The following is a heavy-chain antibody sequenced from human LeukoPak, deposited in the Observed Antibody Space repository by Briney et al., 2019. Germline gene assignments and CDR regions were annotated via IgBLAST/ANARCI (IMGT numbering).Heavy chain of an antibody. CDR2: ISDSGGNT. Sequence: GGSLRLSCAASGFTFSSYAMSWVRQAPGKGLEWVSTISDSGGNTYYADSVKGRFTISRDNSKNTLYLQMTSLKAEDTAVYYCAKRGPDFRALEYWGQGTLVTVSS. D-gene: IGHD1-14*01. CDR3: AKRGPDFRALEY. CDR1: GFTFSSYA. V-gene: IGHV3-23*01. J-gene: IGHJ4*02.